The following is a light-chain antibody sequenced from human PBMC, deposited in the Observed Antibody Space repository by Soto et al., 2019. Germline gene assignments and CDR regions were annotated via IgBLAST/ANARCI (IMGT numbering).Light chain of an antibody. J-gene: IGLJ1*01. CDR3: CSYAGSYTVYV. CDR2: DVS. V-gene: IGLV2-11*01. CDR1: SSDVGGYNY. Sequence: QSALTQPRSVSGSPGQSVTISCTGTSSDVGGYNYVSWYQQHPGKAPKLMIYDVSKRPSGVPDRFSGSKSGNTASLTISGLQAEDEADYYCCSYAGSYTVYVFGTGTTVTVL.